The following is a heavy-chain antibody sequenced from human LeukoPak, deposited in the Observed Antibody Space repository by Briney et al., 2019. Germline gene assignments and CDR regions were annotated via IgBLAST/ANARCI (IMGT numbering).Heavy chain of an antibody. V-gene: IGHV3-9*01. Sequence: PGRSVRLSCAASGFTFDDYTMHWVRQAPGKGLEWVSGISWNSGSIGYADSVKGRFTISRDNAKNSLYLQMNSLRAEDTALYYCAKSQQWLVPYFQHWGQGTLVTVSS. J-gene: IGHJ1*01. CDR1: GFTFDDYT. CDR2: ISWNSGSI. D-gene: IGHD6-19*01. CDR3: AKSQQWLVPYFQH.